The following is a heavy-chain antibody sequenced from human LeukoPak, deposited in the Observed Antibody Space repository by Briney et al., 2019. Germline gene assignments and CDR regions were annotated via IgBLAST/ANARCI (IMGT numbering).Heavy chain of an antibody. D-gene: IGHD5-12*01. CDR3: SGAHYNSGWHYFDY. CDR1: GLSFSRFS. Sequence: GGSLRLSCAASGLSFSRFSMNWVRQAPGKGLEWVSSISSSGSSTYYADSVKGRFTISRDNAKNTLYLQMNSLRAEDTAVYYCSGAHYNSGWHYFDYWGQGTLVTVSS. J-gene: IGHJ4*02. CDR2: ISSSGSST. V-gene: IGHV3-21*01.